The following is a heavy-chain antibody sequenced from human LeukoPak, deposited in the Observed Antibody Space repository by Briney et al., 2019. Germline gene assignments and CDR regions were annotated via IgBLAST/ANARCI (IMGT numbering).Heavy chain of an antibody. CDR1: GYTFTGYY. CDR2: INPNSGGT. J-gene: IGHJ5*02. CDR3: ARARQQLVMNWFDP. V-gene: IGHV1-2*02. Sequence: ASVKVSCKASGYTFTGYYMHWVRQAPGQGLEWMGWINPNSGGTNYAQKFQGRVTMTRDTSISTAYMELSRLRSDDTAVYYCARARQQLVMNWFDPWDQGTLVTVSS. D-gene: IGHD6-13*01.